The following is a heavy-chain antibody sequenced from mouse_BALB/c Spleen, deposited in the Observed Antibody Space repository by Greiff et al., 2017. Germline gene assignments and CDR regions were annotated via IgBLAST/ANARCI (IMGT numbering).Heavy chain of an antibody. CDR3: ARHGNPYYRYDEESAWFAY. J-gene: IGHJ3*01. V-gene: IGHV1-62-2*01. Sequence: QVQLKQSGAGLVKPGASVKLSCKASGYTFTEYIIHWVKQRSGQGLEWIGWFYPGSGSIKYNEKFKDKATLTADKSSSTVYMELSRLTSEDSAVYFCARHGNPYYRYDEESAWFAYWGQGTLVTVSA. D-gene: IGHD2-14*01. CDR1: GYTFTEYI. CDR2: FYPGSGSI.